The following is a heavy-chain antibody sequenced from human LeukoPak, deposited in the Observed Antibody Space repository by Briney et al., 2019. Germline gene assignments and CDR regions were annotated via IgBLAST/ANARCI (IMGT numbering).Heavy chain of an antibody. CDR2: ISYDGSNK. CDR3: ARATLQSYDFWSGYSRSDPSEYYYMDV. V-gene: IGHV3-30*04. CDR1: GFTFSSYA. J-gene: IGHJ6*03. Sequence: PGGSLRLSCAASGFTFSSYAMHWVRQAPGKGLEWVAVISYDGSNKYYADSVKGRFTISRDNSKNTLYLQMNSLRAEDTAVYYCARATLQSYDFWSGYSRSDPSEYYYMDVWGKGTTVTVSS. D-gene: IGHD3-3*01.